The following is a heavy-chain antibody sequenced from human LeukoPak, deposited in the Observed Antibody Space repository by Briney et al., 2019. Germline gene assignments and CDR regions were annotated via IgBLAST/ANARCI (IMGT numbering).Heavy chain of an antibody. J-gene: IGHJ6*03. Sequence: PGGSLRLSCSASGFSFSKFGINWVRQAPGKGLEWVAYISSSSSTINYADSVKGRFTISRDNAKNSLYLQMNSLRAEDTAVYYCARGPDIVVPHSRPVFVGGNYMDVWGKGTTVTVSS. D-gene: IGHD2-2*01. CDR1: GFSFSKFG. CDR2: ISSSSSTI. V-gene: IGHV3-48*04. CDR3: ARGPDIVVPHSRPVFVGGNYMDV.